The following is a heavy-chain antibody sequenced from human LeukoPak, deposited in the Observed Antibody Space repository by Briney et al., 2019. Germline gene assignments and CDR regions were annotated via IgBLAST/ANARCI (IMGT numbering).Heavy chain of an antibody. D-gene: IGHD2-15*01. CDR1: GYTFSSYG. V-gene: IGHV1-69*05. CDR2: IIPIFGTA. CDR3: ARGVVVVAATDYFDY. Sequence: GASVKVSCKASGYTFSSYGISWVRQAPGQGLGWMGGIIPIFGTANYAQKFQGRVTITTDESTSTAYMELSSLRSEDTAVYYCARGVVVVAATDYFDYWGQGTLVTVSS. J-gene: IGHJ4*02.